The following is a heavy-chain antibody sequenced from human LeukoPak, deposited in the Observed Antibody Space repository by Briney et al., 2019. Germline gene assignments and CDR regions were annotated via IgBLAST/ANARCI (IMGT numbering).Heavy chain of an antibody. CDR2: INRDGSEK. CDR3: ARYCTSSSCYSLDV. CDR1: GFTFSRYW. D-gene: IGHD2-2*01. Sequence: GGSLRLSCAASGFTFSRYWMTWVRQAPGKGLEWVANINRDGSEKYYVDSVKGRFTISRDNAKNSLYLQMNSLRAEDTAVYYCARYCTSSSCYSLDVWGKGTTVTVSS. V-gene: IGHV3-7*01. J-gene: IGHJ6*04.